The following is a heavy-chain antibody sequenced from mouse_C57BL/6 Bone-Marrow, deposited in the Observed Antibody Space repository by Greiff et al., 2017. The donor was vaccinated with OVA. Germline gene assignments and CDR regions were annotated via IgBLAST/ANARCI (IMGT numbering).Heavy chain of an antibody. CDR1: GYAFTSYL. Sequence: QVQLQQSGAELVRPGTSVKVSCKASGYAFTSYLIEWVKQRPGQGLEWIGVINPGSGGTKYNEKFKGKATLTADKSSSTANMQLSSLTSEDSAVYFYARSRSYYFDYWGKGTTLTVSS. CDR3: ARSRSYYFDY. D-gene: IGHD3-1*01. V-gene: IGHV1-54*01. J-gene: IGHJ2*01. CDR2: INPGSGGT.